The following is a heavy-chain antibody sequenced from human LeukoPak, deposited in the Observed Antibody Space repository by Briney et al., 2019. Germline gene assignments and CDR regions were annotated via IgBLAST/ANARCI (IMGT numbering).Heavy chain of an antibody. CDR3: ARQGRMLVVTTTHDAFDI. V-gene: IGHV5-51*01. CDR2: IYPGDSDA. D-gene: IGHD2-21*02. Sequence: GESPKISCTGFGYSFTTYWIGWVRQMPGKGLEWMGIIYPGDSDARYSPSLQGQVTISVDKSISTAYLQWSSLKASDTALYYSARQGRMLVVTTTHDAFDIWGQGTMVTVSS. J-gene: IGHJ3*02. CDR1: GYSFTTYW.